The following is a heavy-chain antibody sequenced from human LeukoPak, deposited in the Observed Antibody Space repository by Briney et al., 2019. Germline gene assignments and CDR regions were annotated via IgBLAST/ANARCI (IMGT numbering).Heavy chain of an antibody. CDR1: GFTFDDYA. CDR3: ARESDSSGSHDAFDI. V-gene: IGHV3-9*01. Sequence: PGGSLRLSCAASGFTFDDYAMHWVRQAPGKGLEWVSGISWNSGSIGYADSVKGRFTISRDNAKNSLYLQMNSLRAEDTAVYYCARESDSSGSHDAFDIWGQGTMVTVSS. CDR2: ISWNSGSI. J-gene: IGHJ3*02. D-gene: IGHD3-22*01.